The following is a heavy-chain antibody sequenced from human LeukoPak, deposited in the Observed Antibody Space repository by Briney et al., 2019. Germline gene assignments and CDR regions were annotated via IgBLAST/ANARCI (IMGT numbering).Heavy chain of an antibody. V-gene: IGHV4-39*07. CDR2: MHYTGST. CDR1: GGSVSSSSYY. J-gene: IGHJ4*02. CDR3: ATTQNPRIAAAGNFDY. Sequence: SETLSLTCTVSGGSVSSSSYYWSWIRQPPGKGLEWIGGMHYTGSTYYNPSLKSRVTISVDTAKNQFSLKLSSVTAADTAVYYCATTQNPRIAAAGNFDYWGQGTLVTVSS. D-gene: IGHD6-13*01.